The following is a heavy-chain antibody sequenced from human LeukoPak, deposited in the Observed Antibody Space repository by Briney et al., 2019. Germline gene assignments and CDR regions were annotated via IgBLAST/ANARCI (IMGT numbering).Heavy chain of an antibody. CDR2: ISASRSTI. V-gene: IGHV3-48*02. D-gene: IGHD1-14*01. CDR1: GFTFTSYS. CDR3: VSGTTYFDY. J-gene: IGHJ4*02. Sequence: GGSLRLSCAASGFTFTSYSMNWVRQAPGKGLEWVSYISASRSTIYFADSVKGRFTISRDNAKNSLYLQMNSLRDEDTAVYYCVSGTTYFDYWGQGTLVTVSS.